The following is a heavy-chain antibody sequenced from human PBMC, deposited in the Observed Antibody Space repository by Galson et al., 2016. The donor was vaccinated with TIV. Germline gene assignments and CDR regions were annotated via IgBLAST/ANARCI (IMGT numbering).Heavy chain of an antibody. D-gene: IGHD3-10*01. J-gene: IGHJ2*01. CDR3: ARDDGGGNYYTSGSFHL. Sequence: SLRLSCAASGFSVNDKYINWVRQAPGKGLEWVSVIYGDDRTYYADSVKGRFTISRDKTKNTLYLQMNSLRDEDTAVYFCARDDGGGNYYTSGSFHLWGRGTLVTVSS. CDR1: GFSVNDKY. CDR2: IYGDDRT. V-gene: IGHV3-53*01.